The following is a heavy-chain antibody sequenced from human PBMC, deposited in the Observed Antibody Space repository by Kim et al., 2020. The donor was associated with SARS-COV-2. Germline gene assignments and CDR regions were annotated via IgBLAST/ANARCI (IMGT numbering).Heavy chain of an antibody. CDR2: IYYSGST. V-gene: IGHV4-30-4*01. CDR1: GGSISSGDYY. CDR3: ARINYGSGSYYLTPNFDY. J-gene: IGHJ4*02. Sequence: SETLSLTCTVSGGSISSGDYYWTWIRQPPGKGLEWIGYIYYSGSTYYNPSLKSRLTISLDTYKNQFSLKLSSVTAADTAVYYCARINYGSGSYYLTPNFDYWGQGTLVTVSS. D-gene: IGHD3-10*01.